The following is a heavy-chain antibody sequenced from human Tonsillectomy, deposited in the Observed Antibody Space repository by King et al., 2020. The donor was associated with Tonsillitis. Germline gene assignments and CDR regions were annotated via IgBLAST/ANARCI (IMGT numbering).Heavy chain of an antibody. J-gene: IGHJ6*02. Sequence: VQLVESGGGLVQPGGSLRLSCAASGFTFSSYVMNWVRQAPGKGLEWVSTISRIGVNTFYADSVKGRFTISRDNSRNTLYLQMDSLRAEDSAVYYCAKEVGSSWELYGMDVWGQGTTVTVSS. CDR2: ISRIGVNT. D-gene: IGHD6-13*01. V-gene: IGHV3-23*04. CDR3: AKEVGSSWELYGMDV. CDR1: GFTFSSYV.